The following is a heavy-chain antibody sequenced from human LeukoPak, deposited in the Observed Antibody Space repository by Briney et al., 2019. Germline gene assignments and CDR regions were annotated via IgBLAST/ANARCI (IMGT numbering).Heavy chain of an antibody. Sequence: GGSLRLSCAASGFTFSDYYMSWIRQDPGKGLEWVSYISSSGSTIYYADSVKGRFTISRDNAKNSLYLQMNSLRAEDTAAYYCASRNQWLETGDAFDIWGQGTMVTVSS. J-gene: IGHJ3*02. CDR1: GFTFSDYY. CDR2: ISSSGSTI. CDR3: ASRNQWLETGDAFDI. D-gene: IGHD6-19*01. V-gene: IGHV3-11*01.